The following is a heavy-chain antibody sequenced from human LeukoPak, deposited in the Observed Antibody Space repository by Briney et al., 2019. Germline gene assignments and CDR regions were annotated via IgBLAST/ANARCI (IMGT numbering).Heavy chain of an antibody. Sequence: PGGSLRLSCVASGFTFTTYTMTWVRQAPGKGLECVSTINNNGGDTYYADSVKGRFTISRDNSKNTLYLQMDSLRAEDTAVYYCAKDRAGTPCAHWGQGTLVTVSS. J-gene: IGHJ4*02. CDR1: GFTFTTYT. V-gene: IGHV3-23*01. CDR3: AKDRAGTPCAH. CDR2: INNNGGDT. D-gene: IGHD2-15*01.